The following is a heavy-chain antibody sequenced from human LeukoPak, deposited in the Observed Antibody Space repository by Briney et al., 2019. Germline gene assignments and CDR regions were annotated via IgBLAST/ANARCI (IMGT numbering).Heavy chain of an antibody. Sequence: PGGSLRLSCAASAFTFNSYAMSWVRQAPGKGLEWVSTISAGDSTYYPDSVKGRFIISRDNSKNTLYLQMNSLRAEDTAVYYCARDCRGYCTSTSGNDAFDIWAKGQWSPSLQ. D-gene: IGHD2-2*01. CDR3: ARDCRGYCTSTSGNDAFDI. CDR2: ISAGDST. CDR1: AFTFNSYA. J-gene: IGHJ3*02. V-gene: IGHV3-23*01.